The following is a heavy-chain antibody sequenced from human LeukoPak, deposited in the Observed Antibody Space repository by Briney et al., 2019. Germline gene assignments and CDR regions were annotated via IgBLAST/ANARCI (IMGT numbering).Heavy chain of an antibody. CDR2: ISYDGSNK. CDR3: RGAIVGS. V-gene: IGHV3-30-3*01. J-gene: IGHJ5*02. Sequence: PGGSLRLSCAASGFTFSSYAMHWVRQAPGKGLEWVAVISYDGSNKYYADSVKGRFTISRDNSKNTLYLQMNSLRAEDTAVYYCRGAIVGSWGQGTLVTVSS. D-gene: IGHD1-26*01. CDR1: GFTFSSYA.